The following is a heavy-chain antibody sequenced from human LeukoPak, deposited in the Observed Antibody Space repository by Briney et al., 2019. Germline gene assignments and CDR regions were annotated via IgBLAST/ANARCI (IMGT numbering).Heavy chain of an antibody. V-gene: IGHV3-30-3*02. CDR1: GFTFSSYA. CDR2: ISYDGSNK. J-gene: IGHJ4*02. CDR3: AKLSSWYEPTSDY. Sequence: PAGRSLRLSCAASGFTFSSYAMHCVRQAPGKGLEWVAVISYDGSNKYYADSVKGRFTISRDNSKNTLYLQMNSLRAEDTAVYYCAKLSSWYEPTSDYWGQGTLVTVSS. D-gene: IGHD6-13*01.